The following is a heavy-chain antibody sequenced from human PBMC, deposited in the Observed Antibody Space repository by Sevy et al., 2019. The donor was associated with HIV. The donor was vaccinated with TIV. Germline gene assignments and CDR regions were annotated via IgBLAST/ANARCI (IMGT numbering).Heavy chain of an antibody. D-gene: IGHD3-22*01. Sequence: GGSLRLSCAASGFTFSSYAMHWVRQAPGKGLEWVAVISYDGSNKYYADSVKGRFTISRDISKNTLYLQMNSLRAEDTALYYCARGGSGYYDSSGYYHDAFDIWGQGTMVTVSS. CDR3: ARGGSGYYDSSGYYHDAFDI. CDR2: ISYDGSNK. J-gene: IGHJ3*02. V-gene: IGHV3-30-3*01. CDR1: GFTFSSYA.